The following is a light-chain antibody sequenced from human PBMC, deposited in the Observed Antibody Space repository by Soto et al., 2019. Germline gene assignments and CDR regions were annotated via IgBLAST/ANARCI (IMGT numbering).Light chain of an antibody. CDR3: QQYNSYPYT. V-gene: IGKV1-5*01. CDR1: QSISSW. CDR2: DAS. J-gene: IGKJ2*01. Sequence: DIQMTQSPSTLSASVGDRVTITCRASQSISSWLAWYQQKPGKAPKLLIYDASSWESGVPSRFSGSESGTEFTLTISSLQPDDFATYYCQQYNSYPYTFGQGTKLEIK.